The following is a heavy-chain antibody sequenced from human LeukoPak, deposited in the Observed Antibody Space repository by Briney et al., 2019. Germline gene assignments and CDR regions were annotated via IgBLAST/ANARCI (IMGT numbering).Heavy chain of an antibody. CDR1: GFTFSSYS. V-gene: IGHV3-21*01. J-gene: IGHJ4*02. D-gene: IGHD4-17*01. CDR2: ISSSSSYI. CDR3: ARHYGDYAHFDY. Sequence: KPGGSLRLSCAASGFTFSSYSMNWVRQAPGKGLEWVSSISSSSSYIYYADSVKGRFTISRDNAKNSLYLQMNSLRAEDTAVYYCARHYGDYAHFDYWGQGTLVTVSS.